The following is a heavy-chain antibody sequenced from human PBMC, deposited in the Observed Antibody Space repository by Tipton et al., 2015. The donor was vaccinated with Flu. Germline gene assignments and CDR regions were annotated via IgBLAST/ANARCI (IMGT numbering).Heavy chain of an antibody. Sequence: TLSLTCTVSGDSISNGNYYWTWVRQRPGKGLEWTGYFHFSMSTYYNPSLQSRVSVSVDPSKNQFSLELRSVTAADAGVYYCVRDKGGDAAYYYGMDVWGQGTTVTVSS. V-gene: IGHV4-31*03. D-gene: IGHD1-26*01. CDR3: VRDKGGDAAYYYGMDV. J-gene: IGHJ6*02. CDR1: GDSISNGNYY. CDR2: FHFSMST.